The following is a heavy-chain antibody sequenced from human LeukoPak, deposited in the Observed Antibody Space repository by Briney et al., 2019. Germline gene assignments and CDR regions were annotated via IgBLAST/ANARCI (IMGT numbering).Heavy chain of an antibody. CDR2: IRSKAYGCTT. V-gene: IGHV3-49*04. D-gene: IGHD6-19*01. J-gene: IGHJ4*02. CDR3: TSPVAGY. CDR1: GFTFGDYA. Sequence: GRSLRLSCTASGFTFGDYAMSWVRQAPGKGLEWVGFIRSKAYGCTTEYAASVKARFTISRDDSKRIAYLQMNSLKTEDTAVYYCTSPVAGYGGQGTLATVS.